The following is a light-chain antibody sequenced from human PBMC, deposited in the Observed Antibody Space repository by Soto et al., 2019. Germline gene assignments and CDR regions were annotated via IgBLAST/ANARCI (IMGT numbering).Light chain of an antibody. CDR3: SSCTSSVV. J-gene: IGLJ2*01. CDR2: SNN. Sequence: QSVLTQPPSASGTPGQRVTISCSGSSSNIGSNYVYWYQQLPGTAPKLLIYSNNQRPSGVPDRFSGSKSGTSASLAISGLRSEDEADYYYSSCTSSVVFGGGTKLTVL. CDR1: SSNIGSNY. V-gene: IGLV1-47*02.